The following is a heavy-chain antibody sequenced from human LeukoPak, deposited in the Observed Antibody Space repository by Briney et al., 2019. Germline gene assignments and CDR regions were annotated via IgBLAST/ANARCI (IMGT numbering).Heavy chain of an antibody. CDR1: GFTFGDYA. V-gene: IGHV3-49*04. CDR3: TRVGIVGAADAFDI. D-gene: IGHD1-26*01. CDR2: IRSKAYGGTT. J-gene: IGHJ3*02. Sequence: PGGSLRLSCTASGFTFGDYAMSWVRQAPGKGLEWVGFIRSKAYGGTTEYAASVKGRFTISRDDSKSIAYLQMNSLKTEDTAVYYCTRVGIVGAADAFDIWGQGTMVTVSS.